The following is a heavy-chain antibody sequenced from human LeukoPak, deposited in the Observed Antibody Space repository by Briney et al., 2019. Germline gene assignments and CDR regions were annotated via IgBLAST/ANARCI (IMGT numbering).Heavy chain of an antibody. CDR3: AKDHGSDYYYDSSGYYYPAPPDY. D-gene: IGHD3-22*01. Sequence: GGSLRLSCAASGFTFSSYGMHWVRQAPGKGLEWVAAISYDGSNKYYADSVKGRFTISRDNSKNTLYLQMNSLRAEDTAVYYCAKDHGSDYYYDSSGYYYPAPPDYWGQGTLVTVSS. CDR1: GFTFSSYG. CDR2: ISYDGSNK. V-gene: IGHV3-30*18. J-gene: IGHJ4*02.